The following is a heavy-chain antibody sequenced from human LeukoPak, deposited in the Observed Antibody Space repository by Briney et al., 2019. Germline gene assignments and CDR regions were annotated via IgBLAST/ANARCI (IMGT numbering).Heavy chain of an antibody. CDR2: INHSGRT. CDR1: GGSFSGYY. D-gene: IGHD5-18*01. V-gene: IGHV4-34*01. CDR3: ARARGGIQLWSHYYYGMDV. J-gene: IGHJ6*02. Sequence: PSETLSLTCAVYGGSFSGYYWSWIRQPPGKGLEWFGEINHSGRTNYNPSLKSRVTISVDTSKNQFSLKLSSVTAADTAVYYCARARGGIQLWSHYYYGMDVWGQGTTVTVSS.